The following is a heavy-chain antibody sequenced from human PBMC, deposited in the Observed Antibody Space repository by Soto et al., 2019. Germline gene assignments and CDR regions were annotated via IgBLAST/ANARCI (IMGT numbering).Heavy chain of an antibody. CDR2: INAGNGNT. V-gene: IGHV1-3*01. CDR3: ARDRDYYDSGHDY. J-gene: IGHJ4*02. D-gene: IGHD3-22*01. CDR1: GYTFTSYA. Sequence: ASVKVSCKASGYTFTSYAMHWVRQAPGQRLEWMGWINAGNGNTKYSQKFQGRVTITRDTSASTAYMELSSLRSEDTAVYYCARDRDYYDSGHDYWGQGTLVTVSS.